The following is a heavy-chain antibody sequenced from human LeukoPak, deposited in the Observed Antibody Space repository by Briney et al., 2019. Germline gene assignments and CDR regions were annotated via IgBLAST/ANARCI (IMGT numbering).Heavy chain of an antibody. Sequence: ASVKVSCKASGYTFTGYYMHWVRQAPGQGLEWMGWINPNSGGTNYAQKFQGRVTMTRDTSISTAYMELSRLRSGDTAVYYCARLRVSGSVWFDPWGQGTMVTVSS. CDR1: GYTFTGYY. CDR3: ARLRVSGSVWFDP. J-gene: IGHJ5*02. V-gene: IGHV1-2*02. D-gene: IGHD6-6*01. CDR2: INPNSGGT.